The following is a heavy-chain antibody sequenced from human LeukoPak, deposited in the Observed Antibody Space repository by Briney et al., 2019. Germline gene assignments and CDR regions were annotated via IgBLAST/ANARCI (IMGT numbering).Heavy chain of an antibody. CDR3: VRGVGVSRFNYFDP. J-gene: IGHJ5*02. V-gene: IGHV3-33*01. D-gene: IGHD1-26*01. CDR2: IWYDASNK. Sequence: PGGSLRLSCAASGFTFSSFGMHWVRQAPGKGLWWVAVIWYDASNKYYADSVKGRFTISRDNSKNTLYLQMNSLRDDDTAVYYCVRGVGVSRFNYFDPWGQGTLVTVSS. CDR1: GFTFSSFG.